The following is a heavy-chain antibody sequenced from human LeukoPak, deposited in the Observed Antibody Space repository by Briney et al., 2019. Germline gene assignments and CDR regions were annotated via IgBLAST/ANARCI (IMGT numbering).Heavy chain of an antibody. CDR3: ARERGATWSDYYYYMDV. D-gene: IGHD4/OR15-4a*01. CDR1: GFTFSSYW. J-gene: IGHJ6*03. Sequence: PGGSLRLSCAASGFTFSSYWMSWVRQAPGKGLEWVANIKQDGSEKYYVDSVKGRFTISRDNAKNSLYLQMNSLRVEDTAVYYCARERGATWSDYYYYMDVWGKGTTVTVSS. CDR2: IKQDGSEK. V-gene: IGHV3-7*01.